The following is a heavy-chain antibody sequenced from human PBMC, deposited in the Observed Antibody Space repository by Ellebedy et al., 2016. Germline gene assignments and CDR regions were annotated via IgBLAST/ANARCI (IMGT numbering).Heavy chain of an antibody. CDR3: ARNATGWYFDY. CDR2: VYYSGST. J-gene: IGHJ4*01. V-gene: IGHV4-39*01. Sequence: SETLSLTCTISGGSISPYYWGWIRQPPGKGLEWIGSVYYSGSTVYNPSLKSQITMSVDTSKNQFSVHLRSVTAADTAVYYCARNATGWYFDYWGQGALVTVSS. D-gene: IGHD6-19*01. CDR1: GGSISPYY.